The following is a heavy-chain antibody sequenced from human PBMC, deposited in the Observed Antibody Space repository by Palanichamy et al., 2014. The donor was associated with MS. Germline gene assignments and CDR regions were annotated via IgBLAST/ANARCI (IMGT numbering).Heavy chain of an antibody. D-gene: IGHD6-13*01. Sequence: EVQLVQSGAELKKPGESLKISCAGYGYTFARYWIAWVRQTPEKGLEWMGIIYPGNFDTRYNPSFQGQITISVDESITTAYMQWSSLQASDTAMYYCARPIFPAGPLSPNAFDLWGQGTVVTVSS. CDR3: ARPIFPAGPLSPNAFDL. CDR1: GYTFARYW. V-gene: IGHV5-51*01. J-gene: IGHJ3*01. CDR2: IYPGNFDT.